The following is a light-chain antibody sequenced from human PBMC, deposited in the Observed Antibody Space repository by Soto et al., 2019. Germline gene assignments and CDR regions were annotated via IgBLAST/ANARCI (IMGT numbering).Light chain of an antibody. V-gene: IGLV4-69*01. CDR2: VNSGGSH. J-gene: IGLJ7*01. Sequence: QPVLTQSPSASAYLGASVKLTCTLSSGHSNYAIAWHQQQPEKGPRYLMKVNSGGSHIKGDGIPDRFSGSSSGAELDLFISRVQSEDESDYYCQTWGTGSAFVVFGGGTQLTVL. CDR1: SGHSNYA. CDR3: QTWGTGSAFVV.